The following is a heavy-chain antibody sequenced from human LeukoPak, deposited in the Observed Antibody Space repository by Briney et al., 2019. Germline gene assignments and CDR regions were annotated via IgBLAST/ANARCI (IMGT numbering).Heavy chain of an antibody. CDR3: AELGITMIGGV. Sequence: GGSLRLSCVASGFTFSSYAMHWVRLAPGKGLEYVSAISNHGSSTYYANSVKGRFTISRDNSKNTLYLQMGSLRAEDTAVYYCAELGITMIGGVWGKGTTVTISS. J-gene: IGHJ6*04. V-gene: IGHV3-64*01. CDR2: ISNHGSST. CDR1: GFTFSSYA. D-gene: IGHD3-10*02.